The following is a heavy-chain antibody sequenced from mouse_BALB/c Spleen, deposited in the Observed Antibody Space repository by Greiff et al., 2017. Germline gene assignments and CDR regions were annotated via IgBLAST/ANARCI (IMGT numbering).Heavy chain of an antibody. J-gene: IGHJ3*01. V-gene: IGHV1-15*01. CDR2: IDPETGGT. D-gene: IGHD2-10*02. CDR3: TRGYGNYVWCAY. CDR1: GYTFTDYE. Sequence: QVQLQQSGAELVRPGASVTLSCKASGYTFTDYEMHWVKQTPVHGLEWIGAIDPETGGTAYNQKFKGKATLTADKSSSTAYMELRSLTSEDSAVYYCTRGYGNYVWCAYWGQGTLVTVSA.